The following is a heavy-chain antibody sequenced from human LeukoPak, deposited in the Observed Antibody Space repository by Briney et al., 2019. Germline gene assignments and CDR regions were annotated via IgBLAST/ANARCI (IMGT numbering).Heavy chain of an antibody. CDR2: ISGYNGNT. J-gene: IGHJ4*02. V-gene: IGHV1-18*01. CDR1: GYTFTSYG. D-gene: IGHD3/OR15-3a*01. Sequence: ASVKVSCKASGYTFTSYGINWVRQAPGRGLEWMGWISGYNGNTHNAQQFQGRVTMTTDTSTSTVYTELRTLRSDDTAVYYCARDSYDFLTGRYSGSGGDYWGQGTLVTVSS. CDR3: ARDSYDFLTGRYSGSGGDY.